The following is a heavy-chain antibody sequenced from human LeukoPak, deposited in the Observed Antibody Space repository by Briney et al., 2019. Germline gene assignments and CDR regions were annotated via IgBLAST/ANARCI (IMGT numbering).Heavy chain of an antibody. CDR1: GFTFSSYS. CDR3: ARGADGVSSNSRGWFDP. CDR2: IRYDGTNK. D-gene: IGHD2-15*01. V-gene: IGHV3-30*02. J-gene: IGHJ5*02. Sequence: GGSLRLSCAASGFTFSSYSMNWVRQAPGKGLEWVAFIRYDGTNKYYADSVKGRFTISRDNARNSLYLQMNTLRAEDTAVYSCARGADGVSSNSRGWFDPWGQGTLVTVSS.